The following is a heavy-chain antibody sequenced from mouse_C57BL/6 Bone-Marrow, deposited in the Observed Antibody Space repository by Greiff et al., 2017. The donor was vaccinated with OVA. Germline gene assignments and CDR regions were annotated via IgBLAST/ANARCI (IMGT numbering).Heavy chain of an antibody. J-gene: IGHJ4*01. Sequence: VQLQQSGAELVRPGASVTLSCKASGYTFTDYEMHWVKQTPVHGLEWIGAIDPETGGTAYNQKFKGKAILTADKSSSTAYMELRSLTSEDSAVDYCTRDWVLRPPYAMDYWGQGTSVTVSS. CDR2: IDPETGGT. CDR1: GYTFTDYE. CDR3: TRDWVLRPPYAMDY. V-gene: IGHV1-15*01. D-gene: IGHD1-2*01.